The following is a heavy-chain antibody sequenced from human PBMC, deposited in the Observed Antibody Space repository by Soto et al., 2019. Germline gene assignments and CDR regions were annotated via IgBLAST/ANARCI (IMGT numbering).Heavy chain of an antibody. J-gene: IGHJ6*02. CDR1: GGSISSGGYY. D-gene: IGHD6-13*01. V-gene: IGHV4-31*03. Sequence: SETLSLTCTVSGGSISSGGYYWSWIRQHPGKGLEWIGYIYYSGSTYYNPSLKSRVTISVDTSKNQFSLKLSSVTAADTAVYYCARDRLSSSWSADGMDVWGQGTTVTVSS. CDR3: ARDRLSSSWSADGMDV. CDR2: IYYSGST.